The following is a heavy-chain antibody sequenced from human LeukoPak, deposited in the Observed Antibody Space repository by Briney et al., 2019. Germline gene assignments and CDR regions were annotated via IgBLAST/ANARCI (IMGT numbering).Heavy chain of an antibody. CDR3: ARARVEWELLLDY. CDR2: INPNSGGT. Sequence: ASVKVSFKASGYTFTGYYMHWVRQAPGQGLEWMGWINPNSGGTNYAQKFQGRVTMTRDTSISTAYMELSRLRSDDTAVYYCARARVEWELLLDYWGQGTLVTVSS. J-gene: IGHJ4*02. D-gene: IGHD1-26*01. CDR1: GYTFTGYY. V-gene: IGHV1-2*02.